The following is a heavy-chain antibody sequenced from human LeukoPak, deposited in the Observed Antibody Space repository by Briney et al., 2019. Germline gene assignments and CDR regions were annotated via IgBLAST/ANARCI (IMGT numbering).Heavy chain of an antibody. CDR2: ISGSGGST. CDR3: ARAFLYGDPSDP. CDR1: GFTFSSYG. Sequence: RGTLRLSCAASGFTFSSYGMSWVRLAPGKGLEWVSAISGSGGSTYYADSVKGRFTISRDNAKNSLYLQMNSLRAEDTAVYYCARAFLYGDPSDPWGQGTLVTVSS. V-gene: IGHV3-23*01. J-gene: IGHJ5*02. D-gene: IGHD4-17*01.